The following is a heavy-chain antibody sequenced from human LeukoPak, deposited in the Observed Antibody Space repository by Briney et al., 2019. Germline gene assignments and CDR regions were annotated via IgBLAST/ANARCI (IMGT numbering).Heavy chain of an antibody. CDR3: ARGGRFNRNSLYGSGNYYYYYYYMDV. CDR2: INPNSGGT. Sequence: GASVKVSCKASGYTFTGYYMHWVRQAPGQGLEWMGWINPNSGGTNYAQKFQGRVTMTRDTSISTAYMELSRLRSEDTAVYYCARGGRFNRNSLYGSGNYYYYYYYMDVWGKGTTVTISS. D-gene: IGHD3-10*01. CDR1: GYTFTGYY. J-gene: IGHJ6*03. V-gene: IGHV1-2*02.